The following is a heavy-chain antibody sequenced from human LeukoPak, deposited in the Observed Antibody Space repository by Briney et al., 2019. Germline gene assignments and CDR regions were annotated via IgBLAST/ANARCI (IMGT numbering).Heavy chain of an antibody. CDR2: ISYDGSNK. Sequence: GGTLRLSCLASGFTFSSSGMSWVRQAPGKGLEWVAVISYDGSNKYYADSVKGRFTISRDNSKNTLYLQMDSLRAEDTAVYYCARGLRAGFDYWGQGTLVTVSS. D-gene: IGHD5-12*01. CDR1: GFTFSSSG. V-gene: IGHV3-30*03. J-gene: IGHJ4*02. CDR3: ARGLRAGFDY.